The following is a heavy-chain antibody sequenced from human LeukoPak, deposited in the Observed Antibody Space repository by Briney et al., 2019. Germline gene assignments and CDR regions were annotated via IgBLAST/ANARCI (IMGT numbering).Heavy chain of an antibody. Sequence: PSETLSLTCAVYGGSFSGYYWSWIRQPPGKGLEWIGEINHSGSTNYNPSLKSRVTISVDTSKNQFSLKLSSVTAADTAVYYCARGPHTGVNYYDSSGYYYWGQGTLVTVPS. V-gene: IGHV4-34*01. CDR2: INHSGST. J-gene: IGHJ4*02. D-gene: IGHD3-22*01. CDR3: ARGPHTGVNYYDSSGYYY. CDR1: GGSFSGYY.